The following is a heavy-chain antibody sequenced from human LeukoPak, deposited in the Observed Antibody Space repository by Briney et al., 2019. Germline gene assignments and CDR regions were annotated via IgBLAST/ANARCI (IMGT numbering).Heavy chain of an antibody. CDR3: ARNPSLYSGCDLDY. CDR2: IIPILGIA. D-gene: IGHD5-12*01. J-gene: IGHJ4*02. CDR1: GGTFSSYA. Sequence: GSSVKVSCKASGGTFSSYAISWVRQAPGQGLEWMGRIIPILGIANYAQKFQGRVTITADKSTSTAYMELSSLRSEDTAVYYCARNPSLYSGCDLDYWGQGTLVTVSS. V-gene: IGHV1-69*04.